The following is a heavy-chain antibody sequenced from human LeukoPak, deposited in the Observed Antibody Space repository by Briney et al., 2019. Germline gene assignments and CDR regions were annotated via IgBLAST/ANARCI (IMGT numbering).Heavy chain of an antibody. D-gene: IGHD3-16*01. Sequence: GGSLRLSCVASGFTFSNYAMSWARQAPGKGLEWVASINHNGNVNYYVDSVKGRFTISRDNAKNSLYLQMSNLRAEDTAVYFCARGGGLDVWGQGATVTVSS. CDR3: ARGGGLDV. J-gene: IGHJ6*02. V-gene: IGHV3-7*03. CDR1: GFTFSNYA. CDR2: INHNGNVN.